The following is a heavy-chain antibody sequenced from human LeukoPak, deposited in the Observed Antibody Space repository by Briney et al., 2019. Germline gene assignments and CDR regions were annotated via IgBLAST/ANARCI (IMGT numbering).Heavy chain of an antibody. V-gene: IGHV3-9*01. D-gene: IGHD2-8*01. CDR2: ISWNSGSI. CDR3: AKDNLHGPGADAFDI. J-gene: IGHJ3*02. Sequence: GGSLRLSCAASGFTFDDYAMHWVRQAPGKGLEWVSGISWNSGSIGYAVSVKGRFTISRDNAKNSLYLQMNSLRAEDTALYYCAKDNLHGPGADAFDIWGQGTMVTVSS. CDR1: GFTFDDYA.